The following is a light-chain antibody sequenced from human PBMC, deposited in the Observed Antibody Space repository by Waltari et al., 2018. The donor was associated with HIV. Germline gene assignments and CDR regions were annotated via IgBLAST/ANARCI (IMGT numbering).Light chain of an antibody. Sequence: QSALTQLPSASGSPGQSVTISCTGTSSDVGGYNYVSWYQQHPGKAPKVMIYEVTKRPSGVPDRFSGSKSGNTASLTVSGLQTEDEADYYCSSYAGSNNWLFGGGTKVTVL. CDR2: EVT. CDR3: SSYAGSNNWL. CDR1: SSDVGGYNY. J-gene: IGLJ3*02. V-gene: IGLV2-8*01.